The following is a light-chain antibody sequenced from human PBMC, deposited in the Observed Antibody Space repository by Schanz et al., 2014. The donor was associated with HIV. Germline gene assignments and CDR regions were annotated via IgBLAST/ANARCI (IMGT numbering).Light chain of an antibody. J-gene: IGKJ1*01. CDR1: QSVSNN. V-gene: IGKV3-15*01. CDR3: QQYNNWPRT. Sequence: EIVMTQSSVTLSVSPGERATVSCRASQSVSNNLAWYQQKPGQAPRLVIYGASTRATGIPARFSGSGSGTEFTLTISSLQSEDFAVYYCQQYNNWPRTFGQGTKVEIK. CDR2: GAS.